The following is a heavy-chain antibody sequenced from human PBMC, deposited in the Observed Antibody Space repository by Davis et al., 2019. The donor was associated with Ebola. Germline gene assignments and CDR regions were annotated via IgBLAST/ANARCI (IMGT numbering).Heavy chain of an antibody. J-gene: IGHJ1*01. CDR3: ASGSGD. CDR2: IKQDGSEK. V-gene: IGHV3-7*03. CDR1: GFTFSDYW. Sequence: PGGSLRLSCVASGFTFSDYWMYWVRQAPGKGLEWVGNIKQDGSEKYYVDSVRGRFTISRDNAKNSVYLQMSSLRAEDTAVYYCASGSGDWGQGTLVTVSS. D-gene: IGHD3-10*01.